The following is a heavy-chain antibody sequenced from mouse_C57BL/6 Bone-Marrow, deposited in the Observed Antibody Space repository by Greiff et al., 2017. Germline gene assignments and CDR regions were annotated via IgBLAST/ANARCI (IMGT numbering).Heavy chain of an antibody. CDR1: GYTFTNYW. J-gene: IGHJ4*01. V-gene: IGHV1-63*01. D-gene: IGHD2-1*01. Sequence: VKLMESGAELVRPGTSVKMSCKASGYTFTNYWIGWAKQRPGHGLEWIGDIYPGGGYTNYNEKFKGKATLTADKSSSTAYMQFSSLTSEDSAIYYCARSGGNYPYYAMDYWGQGTSVTVSS. CDR2: IYPGGGYT. CDR3: ARSGGNYPYYAMDY.